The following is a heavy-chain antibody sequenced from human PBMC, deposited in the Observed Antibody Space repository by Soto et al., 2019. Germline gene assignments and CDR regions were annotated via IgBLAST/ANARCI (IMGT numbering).Heavy chain of an antibody. CDR3: AREGGIVVAGIQNDY. D-gene: IGHD6-19*01. V-gene: IGHV1-18*01. CDR1: GDTFPSYG. Sequence: QVQLVQSGAEVKKPGASVKVSCKSSGDTFPSYGMRWVRQAPGEGLEWLGWISAYNGNTNYAQKLQLSVTMTTDTSTRTAYVDWWSLRSEYTGVYYCAREGGIVVAGIQNDYWGQGTLCTGSA. CDR2: ISAYNGNT. J-gene: IGHJ4*02.